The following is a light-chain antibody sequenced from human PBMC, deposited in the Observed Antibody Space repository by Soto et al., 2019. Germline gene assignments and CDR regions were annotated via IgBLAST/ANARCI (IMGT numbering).Light chain of an antibody. CDR3: QQYNSYWT. V-gene: IGKV1-9*01. Sequence: DIQLTQSPSFLSASVGDRVTITCRASQDISSSLAWYQQKPGKAPKLLIYDASTLQTGVPSRFRGSGSGTEFTLTISSLQPDDFATYYCQQYNSYWTLGQGTKVDIK. CDR1: QDISSS. J-gene: IGKJ1*01. CDR2: DAS.